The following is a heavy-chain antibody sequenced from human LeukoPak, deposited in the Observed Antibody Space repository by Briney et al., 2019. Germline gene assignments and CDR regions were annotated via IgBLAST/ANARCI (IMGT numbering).Heavy chain of an antibody. J-gene: IGHJ4*02. Sequence: SETLSLTCTVSGGSISSGGYYWSWIRQPPGKGLEWIGYIYHSGSTYYNPSLKSRVTISVDRSKNQFSLKLSSVTAADTAVYYCARPSTTGYFDYWGQGTLVTVSS. CDR2: IYHSGST. CDR3: ARPSTTGYFDY. V-gene: IGHV4-30-2*01. D-gene: IGHD4-17*01. CDR1: GGSISSGGYY.